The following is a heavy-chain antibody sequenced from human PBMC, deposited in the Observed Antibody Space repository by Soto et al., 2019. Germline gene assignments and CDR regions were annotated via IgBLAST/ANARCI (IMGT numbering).Heavy chain of an antibody. CDR2: IHYSGST. J-gene: IGHJ4*02. V-gene: IGHV4-39*01. Sequence: SETRSLTCTVSGVSISSNLYYWGWIRQPPGKGLEWIGNIHYSGSTYYDSSLQSRVTISIDTSKNQFSLKLSSVTATDTAVYYCASQHYYDSSGYYVVYWGQGTLVTVS. CDR3: ASQHYYDSSGYYVVY. CDR1: GVSISSNLYY. D-gene: IGHD3-22*01.